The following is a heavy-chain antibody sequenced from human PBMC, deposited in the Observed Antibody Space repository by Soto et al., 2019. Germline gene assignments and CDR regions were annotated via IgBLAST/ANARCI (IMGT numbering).Heavy chain of an antibody. CDR3: AREEVNTALVKGSYYFHY. CDR1: GGSISSGGYY. CDR2: IYYSGNT. D-gene: IGHD5-18*01. V-gene: IGHV4-30-4*01. Sequence: QVQLQESGPGLVKPSQTLSLTCTVSGGSISSGGYYWSWIRQPPGKGLEWIGYIYYSGNTYYSPSLRSRVTISLDTSKNQFSLKLSSVTAADTAVYYCAREEVNTALVKGSYYFHYWGQGTLVTVSS. J-gene: IGHJ4*02.